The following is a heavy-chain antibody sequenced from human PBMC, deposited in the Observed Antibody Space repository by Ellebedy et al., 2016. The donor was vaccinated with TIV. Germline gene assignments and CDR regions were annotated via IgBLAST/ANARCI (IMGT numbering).Heavy chain of an antibody. J-gene: IGHJ4*02. CDR1: GFTLSSYW. CDR2: IKQDGSEK. CDR3: ARRYFEY. Sequence: GGSLRLSXAASGFTLSSYWMSWVRQAPGKGLEWVANIKQDGSEKYYVDSVKGRFTISRDNAKNSLYLQMNSLRAEDTAVYYCARRYFEYWGQGTLVTVSS. V-gene: IGHV3-7*03.